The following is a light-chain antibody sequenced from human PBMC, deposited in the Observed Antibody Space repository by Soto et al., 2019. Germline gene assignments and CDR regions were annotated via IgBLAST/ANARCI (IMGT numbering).Light chain of an antibody. CDR2: EAS. V-gene: IGKV3-15*01. Sequence: EIVMTQSPATLSVSPGERATLSCRASQSVSTNLAWYQHKLGQAPRLLIYEASTRAADIPVRFSGSGSGRQFTLTISSLQSEDFAVYYCHQYNDGPGGTFGQGTKVGIK. J-gene: IGKJ1*01. CDR3: HQYNDGPGGT. CDR1: QSVSTN.